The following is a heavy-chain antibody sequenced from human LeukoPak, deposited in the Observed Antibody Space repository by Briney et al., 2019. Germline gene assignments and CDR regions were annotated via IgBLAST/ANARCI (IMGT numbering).Heavy chain of an antibody. J-gene: IGHJ5*02. CDR1: GGSISSGGYS. CDR3: ATYGSGSYRFDP. CDR2: IYHSGST. V-gene: IGHV4-30-2*01. Sequence: SQTLSLTCAVSGGSISSGGYSWSWIRQPPGKGLEWIGYIYHSGSTYYNPSLKSRVTISVDRSKNQFSLKLNSVTAADTAVYYCATYGSGSYRFDPWGQGTLVTVSS. D-gene: IGHD3-10*01.